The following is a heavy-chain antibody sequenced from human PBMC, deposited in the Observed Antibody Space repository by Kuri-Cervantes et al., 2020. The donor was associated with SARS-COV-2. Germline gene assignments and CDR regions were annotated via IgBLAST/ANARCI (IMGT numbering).Heavy chain of an antibody. CDR3: ARDSYYHDGSGFFYFDY. CDR1: GDTFTSYA. V-gene: IGHV3-30*01. J-gene: IGHJ4*02. CDR2: ITYDRTNR. D-gene: IGHD3-22*01. Sequence: SCKASGDTFTSYAMHWVRQAPGKGLEWVAVITYDRTNRYYADFVKGRFTISRDNSNNTLYLQMNSLRVEDTAVYYCARDSYYHDGSGFFYFDYWGQGTLVTVSS.